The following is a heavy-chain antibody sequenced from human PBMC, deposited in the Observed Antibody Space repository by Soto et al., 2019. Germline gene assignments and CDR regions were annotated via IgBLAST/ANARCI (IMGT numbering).Heavy chain of an antibody. CDR1: GGSISSGGYS. Sequence: QLQLQESGSGLVKPSQTLSLTCAVSGGSISSGGYSWSWNRQPPGKGLAWFVYIHHSGRTYYNPSLKRRVTTAVDRSKNQFSLKLSSVTAADTAVYYCARVPGPWGQGTLVTVSS. CDR3: ARVPGP. V-gene: IGHV4-30-2*01. CDR2: IHHSGRT. J-gene: IGHJ5*02.